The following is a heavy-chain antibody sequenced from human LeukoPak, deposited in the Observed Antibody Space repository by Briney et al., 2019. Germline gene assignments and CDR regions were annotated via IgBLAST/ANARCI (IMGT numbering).Heavy chain of an antibody. CDR2: INPNSGGT. J-gene: IGHJ4*02. D-gene: IGHD3-10*01. V-gene: IGHV1-2*02. CDR1: GYTFTGYY. CDR3: ASTNGGYYFDY. Sequence: ASVEVSCKASGYTFTGYYLHWVRQAPGQGLEWMGWINPNSGGTNSAQRFQGRVTMTRDTSISTAYMELSRLRSDDTAVYYCASTNGGYYFDYWGQGTLVTVSS.